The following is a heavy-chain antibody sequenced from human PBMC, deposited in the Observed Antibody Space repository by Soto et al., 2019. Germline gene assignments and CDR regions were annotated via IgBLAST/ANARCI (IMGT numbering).Heavy chain of an antibody. CDR2: IYYSGST. V-gene: IGHV4-59*01. Sequence: QVQLQESGPGLVKPSETLSLTCTVSGGSISSYYWSWIRQPPGKGLEWIGYIYYSGSTNYNPSLKSRVTISVDTSKNQFSLKLSSVTAADTAVYYCARRYGGNFDYWGQGTLVTVFS. J-gene: IGHJ4*02. D-gene: IGHD3-16*01. CDR1: GGSISSYY. CDR3: ARRYGGNFDY.